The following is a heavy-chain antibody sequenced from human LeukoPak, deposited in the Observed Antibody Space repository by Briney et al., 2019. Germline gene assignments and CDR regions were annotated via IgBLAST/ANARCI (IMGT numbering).Heavy chain of an antibody. CDR1: GFTFSSYA. CDR2: IGGGGEST. J-gene: IGHJ4*02. CDR3: ARVLSGSQDY. D-gene: IGHD1-26*01. V-gene: IGHV3-23*01. Sequence: PGGSLRLSCAASGFTFSSYAMSWVRQAPRKGLEWVSTIGGGGESTYYADSVKGRFTISRDNSKNTVYLQMNSLRAEDTAVYYCARVLSGSQDYWGQGTLVTVFS.